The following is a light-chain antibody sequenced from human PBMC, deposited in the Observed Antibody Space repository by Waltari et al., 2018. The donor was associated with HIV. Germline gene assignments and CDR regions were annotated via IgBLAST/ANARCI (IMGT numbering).Light chain of an antibody. CDR1: QAISDS. Sequence: DIQMAQSPPSLSASIGDRVIVTCLASQAISDSLAWYQHKPGQAPKLLLSGTSTLESGVPSRFSGGGSGTDYTLTISSLQPEDSATYYCQQYYTLPYTFGQGTKLEIK. CDR2: GTS. CDR3: QQYYTLPYT. J-gene: IGKJ2*01. V-gene: IGKV1-NL1*01.